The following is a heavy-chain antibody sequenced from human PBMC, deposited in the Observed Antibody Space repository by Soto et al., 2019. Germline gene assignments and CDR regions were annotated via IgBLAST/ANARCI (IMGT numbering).Heavy chain of an antibody. CDR1: GGSISSYY. V-gene: IGHV4-59*01. Sequence: PSETLSLTCTVSGGSISSYYWSWIRQPPGKGLGWIGYIYYSGSTNYNPSLKSRVTISVDTSKNQFSLKLSSVTAADTAVYYCARVSTGSPGYFDYWGQGTLVTVSS. CDR2: IYYSGST. CDR3: ARVSTGSPGYFDY. D-gene: IGHD1-1*01. J-gene: IGHJ4*02.